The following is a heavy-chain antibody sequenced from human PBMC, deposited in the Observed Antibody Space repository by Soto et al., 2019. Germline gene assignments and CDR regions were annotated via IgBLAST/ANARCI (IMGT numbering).Heavy chain of an antibody. CDR3: GRGPEQFQLLWSFALSYFNS. Sequence: VQLQESGPRLVKPSQTLSLTCSVSGDSINSGYYWTWIRQHPGKGLEWIGYIYYTGRTSYNPSLKGRLTISLDPTQKHFSLNLTSVTAADTAVYVSGRGPEQFQLLWSFALSYFNSWGQGILVTVSS. CDR2: IYYTGRT. J-gene: IGHJ4*02. CDR1: GDSINSGYY. V-gene: IGHV4-31*03. D-gene: IGHD2-21*01.